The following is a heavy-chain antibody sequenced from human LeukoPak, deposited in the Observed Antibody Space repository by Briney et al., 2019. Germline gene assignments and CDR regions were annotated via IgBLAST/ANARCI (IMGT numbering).Heavy chain of an antibody. Sequence: GGSLRFSCTASGFTFNSYAMNWVRQAPGKGLDWVSGISDGYGSSTVYADSVKGRFTVSRDNSKNTVYLQMNDLRAEDTAVYYCAKDIWGGTAMVFDYWGQGTLVTVSS. V-gene: IGHV3-23*01. D-gene: IGHD5-18*01. CDR1: GFTFNSYA. CDR3: AKDIWGGTAMVFDY. CDR2: ISDGYGSST. J-gene: IGHJ4*02.